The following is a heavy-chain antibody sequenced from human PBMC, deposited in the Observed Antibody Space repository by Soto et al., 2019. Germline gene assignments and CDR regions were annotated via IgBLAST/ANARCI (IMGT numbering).Heavy chain of an antibody. J-gene: IGHJ6*02. CDR3: ARDPSRRLVRFCGMDV. V-gene: IGHV4-4*02. D-gene: IGHD6-19*01. CDR1: GGSISSSNW. CDR2: IYHSGST. Sequence: SETLSLTCAVSGGSISSSNWWSWVRQPPGKGLEWIGEIYHSGSTNYNPSLKSRVTISVDKSKNQFSLKLSSVTAADTAVYYCARDPSRRLVRFCGMDVWGQGTTVTVSS.